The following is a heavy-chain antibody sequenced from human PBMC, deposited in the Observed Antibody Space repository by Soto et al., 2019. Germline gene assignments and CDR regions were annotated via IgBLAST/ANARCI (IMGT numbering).Heavy chain of an antibody. Sequence: QVQLVQSGAEVKKPGASVKVSCKASGYTFTSYGISWVRQAPGQGLEWMGWISTYNGNTKYAQKLQGRVTVTTDTSPSTAYMERRSLRNDDTAVFYCAREMVRGVGSDYWGQGTLVTVSS. J-gene: IGHJ4*02. CDR2: ISTYNGNT. D-gene: IGHD3-10*01. CDR3: AREMVRGVGSDY. CDR1: GYTFTSYG. V-gene: IGHV1-18*01.